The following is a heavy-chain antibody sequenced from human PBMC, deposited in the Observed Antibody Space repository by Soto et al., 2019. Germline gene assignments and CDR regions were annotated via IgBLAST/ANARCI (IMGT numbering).Heavy chain of an antibody. D-gene: IGHD2-2*01. Sequence: GGSLRLSCAASGFTFSSYSMNWVRQAPGKGLEWVSSISSSSSYIFYSDSVKGRFTISRDNAKNSLYLQMNSLRAEDTAVYYCARDYCSSTSCLYYYYGMDVWGQGTTVTVSS. J-gene: IGHJ6*02. CDR2: ISSSSSYI. V-gene: IGHV3-21*01. CDR1: GFTFSSYS. CDR3: ARDYCSSTSCLYYYYGMDV.